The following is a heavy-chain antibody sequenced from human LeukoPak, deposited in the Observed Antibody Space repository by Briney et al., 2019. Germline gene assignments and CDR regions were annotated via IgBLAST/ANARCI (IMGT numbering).Heavy chain of an antibody. Sequence: GGSLRLSCAASGFTFSNYAMSWVRQAPGKGLEWVSTLSGTGGSTYYADSVKGRFTISRDNSKNTVYLQMNSLRAEDTAVYYCAKSYSSSFWTFDYWGQGTLVTASS. CDR2: LSGTGGST. CDR1: GFTFSNYA. V-gene: IGHV3-23*01. J-gene: IGHJ4*02. CDR3: AKSYSSSFWTFDY. D-gene: IGHD6-6*01.